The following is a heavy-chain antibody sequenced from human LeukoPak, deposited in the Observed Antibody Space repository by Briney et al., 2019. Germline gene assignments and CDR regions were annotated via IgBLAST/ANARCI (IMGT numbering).Heavy chain of an antibody. V-gene: IGHV7-4-1*02. CDR1: GYTFNSYV. Sequence: GASVKVSCRASGYTFNSYVINWVRQSTGQGLEWMGWINTNTGNPTYAQGFTGRFVFSLDTSVSTAYLQISSLKAEDTAVYYCARDDYDSSGDVLDIWGQGTMVTVSS. D-gene: IGHD3-22*01. CDR3: ARDDYDSSGDVLDI. CDR2: INTNTGNP. J-gene: IGHJ3*02.